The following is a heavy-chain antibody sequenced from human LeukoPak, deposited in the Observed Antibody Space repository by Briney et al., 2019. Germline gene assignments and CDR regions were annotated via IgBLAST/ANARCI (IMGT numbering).Heavy chain of an antibody. D-gene: IGHD2-2*01. CDR2: IYHSGST. CDR1: GYSISSGYY. J-gene: IGHJ5*02. V-gene: IGHV4-38-2*02. CDR3: ARDPNIAVVPRSNWFDP. Sequence: SETLSLTCTVSGYSISSGYYWGRIRQPPGKGLEWIGSIYHSGSTYYNPSLKSRVTISVDTSKNQFSLKLSSVTAADTAVYYCARDPNIAVVPRSNWFDPWGQGTLVTVSS.